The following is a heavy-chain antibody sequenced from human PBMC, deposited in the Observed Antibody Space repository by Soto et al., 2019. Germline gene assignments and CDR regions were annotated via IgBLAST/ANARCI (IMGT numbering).Heavy chain of an antibody. D-gene: IGHD2-2*01. V-gene: IGHV4-34*01. Sequence: SETLSLTCAVYGGSFSGYYWSWIRQPPGKGLEWIGEINHSGSTNYNPSLKSRVTISVDTSKNQFSLKLSSVTAADTAVYYCARGPYCSSTSCYLRKSYYFDYWGQGTLVTVSS. CDR2: INHSGST. CDR3: ARGPYCSSTSCYLRKSYYFDY. J-gene: IGHJ4*02. CDR1: GGSFSGYY.